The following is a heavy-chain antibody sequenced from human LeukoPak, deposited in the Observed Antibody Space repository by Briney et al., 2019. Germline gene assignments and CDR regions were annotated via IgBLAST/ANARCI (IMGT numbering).Heavy chain of an antibody. V-gene: IGHV4-34*01. J-gene: IGHJ6*02. Sequence: SETLSLTCAVYGGFFSGYYWTWIRQPPGKGLEWIGEINHSGSTNYNPPLKSRVTISVDTSKNQFSLKLSSVTAADTAVYYCAVPGSASSSDRRLYYYYYGMDVWGQGTTVTVSS. CDR1: GGFFSGYY. CDR3: AVPGSASSSDRRLYYYYYGMDV. D-gene: IGHD6-13*01. CDR2: INHSGST.